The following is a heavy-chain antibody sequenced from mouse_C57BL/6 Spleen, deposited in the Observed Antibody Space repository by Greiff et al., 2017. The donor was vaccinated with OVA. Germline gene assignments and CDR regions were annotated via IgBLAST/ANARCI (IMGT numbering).Heavy chain of an antibody. D-gene: IGHD2-4*01. CDR3: ARGYDYEYAMDY. CDR2: IYPGDGDT. J-gene: IGHJ4*01. CDR1: GYAFSSSW. V-gene: IGHV1-82*01. Sequence: QVQLKESGPELVKPGASVKISCKASGYAFSSSWMNWVKQRPGKGLEWIGRIYPGDGDTNYNGKFKGKATLTADKSSSTAYMQLSSLTSEDSAVYYCARGYDYEYAMDYWGQGTSVTVSS.